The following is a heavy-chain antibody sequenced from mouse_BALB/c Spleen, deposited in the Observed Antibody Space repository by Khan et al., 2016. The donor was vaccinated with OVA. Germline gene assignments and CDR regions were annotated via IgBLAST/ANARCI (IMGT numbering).Heavy chain of an antibody. Sequence: QVHVKQSGAELAKPGASVKMSCKASGYTFINYWILWVKQRPGQGLEWIGYINPSTGYNEYNQNFKDKAPFTAAKSSSTAYMKTRSLTAEDSAVYYCARRGLRWDFDYWGQGTTLTGSS. CDR3: ARRGLRWDFDY. CDR2: INPSTGYN. D-gene: IGHD1-1*01. V-gene: IGHV1-7*01. CDR1: GYTFINYW. J-gene: IGHJ2*01.